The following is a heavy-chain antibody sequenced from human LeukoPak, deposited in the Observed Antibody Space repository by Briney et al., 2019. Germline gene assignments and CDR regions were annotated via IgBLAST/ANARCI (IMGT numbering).Heavy chain of an antibody. CDR3: ARAMRSGYDY. Sequence: GRSLRLSCAASGFTFSSYAMHWVRQAPGKGLEWVAVISSDGNNKYYADSVKGRFTISRDNAENSLYLQMNSLRDEDTAVYYCARAMRSGYDYWGQGTLVTVSS. CDR1: GFTFSSYA. D-gene: IGHD5-12*01. J-gene: IGHJ4*02. V-gene: IGHV3-30-3*01. CDR2: ISSDGNNK.